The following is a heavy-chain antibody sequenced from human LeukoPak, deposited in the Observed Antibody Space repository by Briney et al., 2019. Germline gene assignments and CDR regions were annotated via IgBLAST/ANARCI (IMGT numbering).Heavy chain of an antibody. Sequence: SETLSLTCTVSGGSISSGSYYWSWIRQPAGKGLEWIGRIYTSGSTNYNPSLKSRVTISVDTSKNQFSLKLSSVTAADTAVYYCATRGGSYWGFDYWGQGTLVTVSS. CDR3: ATRGGSYWGFDY. J-gene: IGHJ4*02. CDR2: IYTSGST. D-gene: IGHD1-26*01. V-gene: IGHV4-61*02. CDR1: GGSISSGSYY.